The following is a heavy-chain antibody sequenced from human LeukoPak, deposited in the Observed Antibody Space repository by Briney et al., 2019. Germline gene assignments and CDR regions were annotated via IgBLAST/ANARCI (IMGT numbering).Heavy chain of an antibody. J-gene: IGHJ4*02. V-gene: IGHV1-18*01. D-gene: IGHD3-22*01. CDR1: GYTFTSYG. Sequence: ASVKVSCKASGYTFTSYGISWVRQAPGQGLEWMGWISAYNGNTNYAQKLQGRVTMTRDTSISTAYMELSRLRSDDTAVYYCARLRIYYDSSGLLRGFDYWGQGTLVTVSS. CDR3: ARLRIYYDSSGLLRGFDY. CDR2: ISAYNGNT.